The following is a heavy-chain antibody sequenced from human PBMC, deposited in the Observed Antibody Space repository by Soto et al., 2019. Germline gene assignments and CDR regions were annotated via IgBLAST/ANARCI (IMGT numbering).Heavy chain of an antibody. CDR1: GGTFNKYA. V-gene: IGHV3-23*01. J-gene: IGHJ4*03. D-gene: IGHD2-8*01. Sequence: GGSLRLSCAASGGTFNKYAMNGGRQAPGRGLEWVSIISPNGDSTYYADSVKGRFTISRDNSQNTVFLQMNSLRAEDTAIYFCAKVRLTDYLRYAPHLWGQGTLVTVS. CDR2: ISPNGDST. CDR3: AKVRLTDYLRYAPHL.